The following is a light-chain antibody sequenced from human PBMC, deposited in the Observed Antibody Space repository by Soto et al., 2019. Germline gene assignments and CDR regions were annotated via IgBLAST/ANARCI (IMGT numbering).Light chain of an antibody. V-gene: IGLV2-23*01. CDR1: SSDVGSYNL. CDR2: EGS. Sequence: QSVLTQPASVSGTPGQSITISCTGTSSDVGSYNLVSWYQQHPGKAPKLMIYEGSKRPSGVSNRFSGSKSGNTASLTISGLQAEDEADYYCCSYAGDGGVFFGGGTKLTVL. CDR3: CSYAGDGGVF. J-gene: IGLJ2*01.